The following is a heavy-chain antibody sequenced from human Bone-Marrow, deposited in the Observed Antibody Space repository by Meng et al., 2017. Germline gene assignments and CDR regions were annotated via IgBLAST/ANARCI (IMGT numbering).Heavy chain of an antibody. J-gene: IGHJ3*02. CDR3: ASPVYDILTGYYAFDI. V-gene: IGHV7-4-1*02. CDR1: GYTFTSYA. CDR2: INTNTGNP. D-gene: IGHD3-9*01. Sequence: ASVKVSCKASGYTFTSYAMNWVRQAPGQGLEWMGWINTNTGNPTYAQAFTGRFVFSLDTSVSTAYLQISSLKADDTAVYYCASPVYDILTGYYAFDIWAKGQWSPSPQ.